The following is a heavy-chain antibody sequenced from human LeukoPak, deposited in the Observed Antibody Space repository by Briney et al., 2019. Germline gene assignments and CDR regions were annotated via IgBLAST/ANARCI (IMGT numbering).Heavy chain of an antibody. CDR1: GFTCRSYD. CDR3: ARRGMQRDYYHGMDV. Sequence: RGSLRLSCAASGFTCRSYDMYWVRQVTGEGPEWVSVINSAGDAYYPDYVKGRFTVSRDDAKNSLYLQMNSLRAGDTAVYYCARRGMQRDYYHGMDVWGHGTTVTVSS. V-gene: IGHV3-13*01. J-gene: IGHJ6*02. D-gene: IGHD6-25*01. CDR2: INSAGDA.